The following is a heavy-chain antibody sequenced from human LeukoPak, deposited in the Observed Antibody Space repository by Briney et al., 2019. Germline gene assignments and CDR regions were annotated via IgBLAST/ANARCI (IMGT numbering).Heavy chain of an antibody. CDR2: ISGSGDYT. CDR3: AKVSYYGSGSYLNYYMDV. D-gene: IGHD3-10*01. V-gene: IGHV3-23*01. CDR1: EFTFSNYG. Sequence: PGGSLRLSCAASEFTFSNYGMSWVRQAPGKGLEWVSAISGSGDYTYYADSVKGRFTISRDNSKNTLYLQMNSLRAEDTAVYYCAKVSYYGSGSYLNYYMDVWGKGTTVTITS. J-gene: IGHJ6*03.